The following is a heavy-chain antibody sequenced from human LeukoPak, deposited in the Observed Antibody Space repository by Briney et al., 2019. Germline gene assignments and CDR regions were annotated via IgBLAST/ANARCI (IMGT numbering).Heavy chain of an antibody. D-gene: IGHD3-22*01. CDR3: AKDLLPYYYDSSGYSPLDY. Sequence: GGSLRLSGAASGFTFSSYAMSWVRQAPGKGLEWVSAISGSGGSTYYADSVKGRFTISRDNSKNTLYLQMNSLRAEDTAVYYCAKDLLPYYYDSSGYSPLDYWGQGTLVTVSS. J-gene: IGHJ4*02. CDR1: GFTFSSYA. V-gene: IGHV3-23*01. CDR2: ISGSGGST.